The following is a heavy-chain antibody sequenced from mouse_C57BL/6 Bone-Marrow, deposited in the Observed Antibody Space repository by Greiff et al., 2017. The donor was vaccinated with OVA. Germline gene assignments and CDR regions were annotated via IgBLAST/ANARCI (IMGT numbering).Heavy chain of an antibody. CDR2: IWSGGST. CDR3: ARTRTCGLSRGLCDGYYSYYAMDY. CDR1: GFSLTSYG. Sequence: QVQLQQSGPGLVQPSQSLSITCTVSGFSLTSYGVHWVRQSPGKGLEWLGVIWSGGSTDYNAAFISRLSISQDNSKSQVFCRMNSLQADDTAIYYCARTRTCGLSRGLCDGYYSYYAMDYWGQGTSVTVSS. J-gene: IGHJ4*01. V-gene: IGHV2-2*01. D-gene: IGHD2-3*01.